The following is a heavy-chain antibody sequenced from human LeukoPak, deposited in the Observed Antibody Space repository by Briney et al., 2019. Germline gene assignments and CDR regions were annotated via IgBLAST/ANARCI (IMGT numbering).Heavy chain of an antibody. CDR2: ISASGGST. Sequence: GGSLRLSCAASGFTFNSYAMSWVSQAPGKGLEWVSIISASGGSTYYADSVKGRFTISRDNSKNTLYLQMNSLRAEDTAVYYCATQGGNFDYWGQGTLVTVSS. CDR3: ATQGGNFDY. CDR1: GFTFNSYA. V-gene: IGHV3-23*01. D-gene: IGHD3-16*01. J-gene: IGHJ4*02.